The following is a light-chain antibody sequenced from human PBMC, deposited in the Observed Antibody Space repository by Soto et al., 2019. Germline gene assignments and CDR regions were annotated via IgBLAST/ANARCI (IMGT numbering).Light chain of an antibody. CDR2: WAS. V-gene: IGKV4-1*01. J-gene: IGKJ1*01. CDR3: QQYYTTPPWT. CDR1: QSVLYSSNNKNY. Sequence: DIVMTQSPDSLAVSLGERATLNCKSSQSVLYSSNNKNYLAWYQHKAGQPPKLLIYWASTRESGVPDRFSGSGSGTDFTLTISSLQAEDVAVYYCQQYYTTPPWTFGQGTKVEIK.